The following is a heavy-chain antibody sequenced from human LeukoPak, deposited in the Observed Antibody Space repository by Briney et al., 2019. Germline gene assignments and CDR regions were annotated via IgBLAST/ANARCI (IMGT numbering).Heavy chain of an antibody. CDR3: AREGYYGSGSYYPSAFDI. D-gene: IGHD3-10*01. CDR2: IIPILGIA. CDR1: GCTFSSYA. V-gene: IGHV1-69*04. J-gene: IGHJ3*02. Sequence: ASVKVSCKASGCTFSSYAISWVRQAPGQGLEWMGRIIPILGIANYAQKFQGSVTITADKSTSTAYMELSSLRTEDTAVYYCAREGYYGSGSYYPSAFDIWGQGTMVTVSS.